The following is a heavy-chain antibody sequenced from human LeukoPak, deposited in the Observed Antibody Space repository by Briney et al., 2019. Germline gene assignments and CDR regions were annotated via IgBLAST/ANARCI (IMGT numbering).Heavy chain of an antibody. CDR2: INPNSGGT. V-gene: IGHV1-2*02. CDR1: GYTFTGYY. J-gene: IGHJ3*02. Sequence: ASVKVSCRASGYTFTGYYMHWVRQAPGQGLEWMGWINPNSGGTNYAQKFQGRVTMTRDTSIGTAYMELSRLRSDDTAVYYCARVAYLTTSFDAFDIWGQGTMVTVSS. CDR3: ARVAYLTTSFDAFDI. D-gene: IGHD4-17*01.